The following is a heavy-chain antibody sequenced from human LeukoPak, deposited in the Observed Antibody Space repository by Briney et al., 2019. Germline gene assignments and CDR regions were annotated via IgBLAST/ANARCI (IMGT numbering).Heavy chain of an antibody. D-gene: IGHD1-26*01. V-gene: IGHV1-2*02. CDR3: ARDPGSYSEYYFDY. Sequence: ASVKVSCKASGYTFTDYGITWVRQAPGQGLEWMGWINPNSGGTNYAQKFQGRVTMTRDTSISTAYMELSRLRSDDTAVYYCARDPGSYSEYYFDYWGQGTLVTVSS. CDR2: INPNSGGT. J-gene: IGHJ4*02. CDR1: GYTFTDYG.